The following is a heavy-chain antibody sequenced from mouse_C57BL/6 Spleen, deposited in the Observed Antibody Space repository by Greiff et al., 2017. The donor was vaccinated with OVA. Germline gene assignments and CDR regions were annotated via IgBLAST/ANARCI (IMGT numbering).Heavy chain of an antibody. D-gene: IGHD1-1*01. Sequence: EVQLQQSGPGLVKPSQSLSLTCSVTGYSITSGYYWNWIRQFPGNKLEWMGYISYDGSNNYNPSLKNRISITRDTSKNQFFLKLNSVTTEDTATYYCARGGRLLLMDYWGQGTSVTVSS. CDR2: ISYDGSN. J-gene: IGHJ4*01. CDR3: ARGGRLLLMDY. V-gene: IGHV3-6*01. CDR1: GYSITSGYY.